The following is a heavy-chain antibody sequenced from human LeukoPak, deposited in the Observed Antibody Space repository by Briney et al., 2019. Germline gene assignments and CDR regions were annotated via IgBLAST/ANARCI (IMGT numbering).Heavy chain of an antibody. D-gene: IGHD3-10*01. CDR1: GFTFSSYS. CDR3: ARDIGRNYYGSGSYYNYGY. CDR2: ISSSSSYI. V-gene: IGHV3-21*01. J-gene: IGHJ4*02. Sequence: PGGSLRLSCAASGFTFSSYSMNWLPQAPGKGLEWVSSISSSSSYIYYADSVKGRFTISRDNAKNSLYLQMNSLRAEDTAVYYCARDIGRNYYGSGSYYNYGYWGQGTLVTVSS.